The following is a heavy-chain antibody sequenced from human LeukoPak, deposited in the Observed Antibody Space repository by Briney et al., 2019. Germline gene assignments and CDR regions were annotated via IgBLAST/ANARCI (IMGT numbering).Heavy chain of an antibody. CDR2: INSDDSIT. CDR3: ASPMWDTAIHDY. CDR1: GFTFSSHW. J-gene: IGHJ4*02. Sequence: GGSLRLSCAASGFTFSSHWMHWVRQAPGKGLVWVSRINSDDSITSYADSVKGRFTISRDNAKDTLYLQMNSLRAEDAAVYYCASPMWDTAIHDYWGQGTLVTVSS. D-gene: IGHD5-18*01. V-gene: IGHV3-74*01.